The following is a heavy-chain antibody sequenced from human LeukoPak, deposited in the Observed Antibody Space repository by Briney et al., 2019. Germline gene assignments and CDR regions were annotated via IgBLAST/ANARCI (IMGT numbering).Heavy chain of an antibody. Sequence: GGSLRLSCAASGFTFSSYSINWVRQAPGKGLEWVSSIDSSSSYIYYADSVKGRFTISRNNAKNSLFLQMNSLRVEDTAVYYCARPGITGTMGYGAFDIWGQGTRVTVSS. J-gene: IGHJ3*02. CDR1: GFTFSSYS. V-gene: IGHV3-21*01. CDR3: ARPGITGTMGYGAFDI. CDR2: IDSSSSYI. D-gene: IGHD1-7*01.